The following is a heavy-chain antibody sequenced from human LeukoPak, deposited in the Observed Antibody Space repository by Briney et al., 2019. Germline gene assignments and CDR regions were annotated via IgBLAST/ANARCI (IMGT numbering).Heavy chain of an antibody. CDR1: GGTFSSYA. J-gene: IGHJ4*02. CDR3: ARDLSSSDWSPFDY. D-gene: IGHD6-19*01. CDR2: IIPIFGTA. V-gene: IGHV1-69*01. Sequence: ASVKVSCKASGGTFSSYAISWVRQAPGQGLEWMGGIIPIFGTANYAQKFQGRVTITADESTSTAYMELSSLRSEDTAVYYCARDLSSSDWSPFDYWGQGTLVTVSS.